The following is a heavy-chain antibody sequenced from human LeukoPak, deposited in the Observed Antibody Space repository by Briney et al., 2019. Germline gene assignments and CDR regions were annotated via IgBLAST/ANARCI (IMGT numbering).Heavy chain of an antibody. D-gene: IGHD3-10*01. CDR1: GYTFINYY. Sequence: ASVKVSCRASGYTFINYYIHWVRQAPGQGFEWMGWINPNSGGTNYAQKFQGRVTMTRDTSISTAYMELSRLRSDDTAVYYCARVYGSGSYYEYWGQGTLVTVSS. CDR3: ARVYGSGSYYEY. CDR2: INPNSGGT. V-gene: IGHV1-2*02. J-gene: IGHJ4*02.